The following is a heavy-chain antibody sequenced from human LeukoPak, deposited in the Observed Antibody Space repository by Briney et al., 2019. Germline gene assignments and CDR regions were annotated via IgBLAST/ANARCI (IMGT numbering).Heavy chain of an antibody. D-gene: IGHD4-17*01. CDR2: IYYSGST. CDR1: GGSISSRSYY. Sequence: SETLSLTCTVSGGSISSRSYYWGWIRQPPGKGLEWIGSIYYSGSTYYNPSLKSRVTISVDTSKNQFSLKLSSVTAADTAVYYCARDSGDGYFDYWGQGALVTVSS. J-gene: IGHJ4*02. CDR3: ARDSGDGYFDY. V-gene: IGHV4-39*07.